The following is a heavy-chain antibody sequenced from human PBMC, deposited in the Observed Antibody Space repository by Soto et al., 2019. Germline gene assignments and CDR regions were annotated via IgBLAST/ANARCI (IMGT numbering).Heavy chain of an antibody. CDR1: GFTFSSYA. V-gene: IGHV3-30-3*01. J-gene: IGHJ6*02. Sequence: QVQLVESGGGVVQPGRSLRLSCAASGFTFSSYAMHWVRQAPGKGLEWVAVISYDGSNKYYADSVKGRFTISRDNSKNTLCLQMNSLRAEDTAVYYCAREYYYCMDVWGQGTTVTVSS. CDR3: AREYYYCMDV. CDR2: ISYDGSNK.